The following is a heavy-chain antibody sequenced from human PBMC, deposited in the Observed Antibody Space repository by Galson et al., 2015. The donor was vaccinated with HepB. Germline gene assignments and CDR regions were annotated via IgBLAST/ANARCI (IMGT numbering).Heavy chain of an antibody. CDR1: GFTFSSNY. CDR3: ARDNTTYYYGSGSYTPYRGYFDL. J-gene: IGHJ2*01. CDR2: IYSGGST. Sequence: SLRLSCAASGFTFSSNYMSWVRQAPGKGLEWVSVIYSGGSTYYADSVKGRFTISRHNSKNTLYLQMNSLRAADTAVYYCARDNTTYYYGSGSYTPYRGYFDLWGRGTLVTVSS. V-gene: IGHV3-53*04. D-gene: IGHD3-10*01.